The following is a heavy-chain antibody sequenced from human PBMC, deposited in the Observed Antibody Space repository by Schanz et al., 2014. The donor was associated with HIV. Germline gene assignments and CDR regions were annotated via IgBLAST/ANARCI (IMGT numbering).Heavy chain of an antibody. Sequence: QVQLQESGPGLVKPSQTLSLTCTVSGGSISSGGYYWSWIRQYPGKGLEWIGYIYYSGNTHYNPSLRGRLTISVDTSKNQFSLEVNSVTAADTAVYYCAREDVSNRSFDLWGRGTLVSVSS. V-gene: IGHV4-31*03. CDR2: IYYSGNT. CDR1: GGSISSGGYY. CDR3: AREDVSNRSFDL. D-gene: IGHD3-10*02. J-gene: IGHJ2*01.